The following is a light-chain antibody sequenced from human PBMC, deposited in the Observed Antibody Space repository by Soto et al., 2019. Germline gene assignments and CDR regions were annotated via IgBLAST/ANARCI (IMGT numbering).Light chain of an antibody. CDR1: QSVTTK. Sequence: TQSPSTLSASVGDRVTITCRASQSVTTKLAWYQQKPGQTPRLLVYGASSRATGIPDRFSGSGSGTDFTLTISRLEPEDFAVYYCQQHGGSPITFGQGTRLEIK. CDR3: QQHGGSPIT. V-gene: IGKV3-20*01. CDR2: GAS. J-gene: IGKJ5*01.